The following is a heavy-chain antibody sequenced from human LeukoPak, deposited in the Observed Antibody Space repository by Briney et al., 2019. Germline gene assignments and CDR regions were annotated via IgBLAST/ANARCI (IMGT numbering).Heavy chain of an antibody. Sequence: ASVKVSCKVSGYTLTELSMHWVRQAPGKGLEWMGGFDPEDGETIYAQKFQGRVTMTEDTSTDTAYMELSSLRSEDTAVYYCATGNRMSSGSDYPFDIWDQGTMVTVSS. CDR1: GYTLTELS. J-gene: IGHJ3*02. V-gene: IGHV1-24*01. D-gene: IGHD3-10*01. CDR3: ATGNRMSSGSDYPFDI. CDR2: FDPEDGET.